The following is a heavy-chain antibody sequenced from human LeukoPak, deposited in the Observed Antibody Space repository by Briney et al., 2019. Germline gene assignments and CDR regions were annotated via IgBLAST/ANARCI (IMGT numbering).Heavy chain of an antibody. CDR3: ARDLGDEYSSSWHAPYHFDY. Sequence: GASVKVSCKASGYTFTGYYMHWVRQAPGQGLEWMGWINPNSGGTNYAQKFQGRVTMTRDTSISTAYMELSRLRSDDTAVYYCARDLGDEYSSSWHAPYHFDYWGQGTLVTVSS. CDR1: GYTFTGYY. V-gene: IGHV1-2*02. CDR2: INPNSGGT. J-gene: IGHJ4*02. D-gene: IGHD6-13*01.